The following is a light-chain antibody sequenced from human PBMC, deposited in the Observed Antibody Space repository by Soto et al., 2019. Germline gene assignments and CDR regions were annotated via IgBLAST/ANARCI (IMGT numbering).Light chain of an antibody. CDR2: DVT. CDR1: SSDVGGYNY. Sequence: QSALTQPRSVSGSPGQSVTISCTGTSSDVGGYNYVSWYQLHPGKAPKLMIYDVTKRPSGVPDRFSGSKSGNTASLTISGLQAEDEADYYCCSYAGSSYGFGTGTKVTVL. V-gene: IGLV2-11*01. CDR3: CSYAGSSYG. J-gene: IGLJ1*01.